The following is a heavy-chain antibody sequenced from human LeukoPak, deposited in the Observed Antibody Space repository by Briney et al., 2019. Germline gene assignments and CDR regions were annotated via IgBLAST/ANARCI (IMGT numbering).Heavy chain of an antibody. CDR3: ARAIDQLLDFDY. CDR1: GGSISSGGYY. Sequence: SETLSLTCTVSGGSISSGGYYWSWIRQHPGKGLEWTGYIYYSGSTYYNPSLKSRVTISVDTSKNQFSLKLSSVTAADTAVYYCARAIDQLLDFDYWGQGTLVTVSS. V-gene: IGHV4-31*03. D-gene: IGHD2-2*01. J-gene: IGHJ4*02. CDR2: IYYSGST.